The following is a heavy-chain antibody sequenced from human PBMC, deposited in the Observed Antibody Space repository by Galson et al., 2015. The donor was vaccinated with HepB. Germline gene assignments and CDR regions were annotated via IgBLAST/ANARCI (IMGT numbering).Heavy chain of an antibody. CDR2: ISTNSCDT. CDR3: ARDVDHRFDH. Sequence: SVKVSCKASGYIFTSKGISWVRQAPGQGLEWMGWISTNSCDTNYAQKFQGRVTMTTDTSTSTAYMELRSLRSDDTAVYYCARDVDHRFDHWGQGTLVTVSS. CDR1: GYIFTSKG. V-gene: IGHV1-18*01. J-gene: IGHJ4*02.